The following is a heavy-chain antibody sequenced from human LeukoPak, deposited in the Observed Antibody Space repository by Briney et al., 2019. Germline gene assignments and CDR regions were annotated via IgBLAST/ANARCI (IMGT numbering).Heavy chain of an antibody. CDR3: VKDGCGGDCYFDY. CDR2: ISWNSGTI. Sequence: GGSLRLSCVASGFTFDDYAMHWVRQTPGKGLEWVSGISWNSGTINYGHSLKGRFTISRDNAKTSLYLQMTNLRAEDMALYFCVKDGCGGDCYFDYWGRGTLVSVSS. CDR1: GFTFDDYA. D-gene: IGHD2-21*02. J-gene: IGHJ4*02. V-gene: IGHV3-9*03.